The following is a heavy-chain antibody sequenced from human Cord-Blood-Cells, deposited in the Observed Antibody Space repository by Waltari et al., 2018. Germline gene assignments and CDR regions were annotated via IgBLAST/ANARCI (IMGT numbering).Heavy chain of an antibody. CDR2: IKSKTDGGTT. Sequence: GGSLRLSCAASGFTFSNAWMSWVRQAPGKGLEWVGRIKSKTDGGTTDYAAPVKGRFTISRDDSKNTLYLQMNSLKTEDTAVYYCTTDVGGYYYDSSGYYFDYWGQGTLVTVSS. D-gene: IGHD3-22*01. CDR3: TTDVGGYYYDSSGYYFDY. CDR1: GFTFSNAW. J-gene: IGHJ4*02. V-gene: IGHV3-15*01.